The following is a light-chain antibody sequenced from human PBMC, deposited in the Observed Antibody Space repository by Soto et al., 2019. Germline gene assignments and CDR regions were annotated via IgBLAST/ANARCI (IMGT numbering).Light chain of an antibody. J-gene: IGKJ1*01. Sequence: IVLTQSPAPLSEYPGGRAILSCRASQSISDNLAWYQQKPGQAPRLLIYDASTRATGIPVRFSGSGSGTEFTLTISSLQSEDFGVYYCQQNKDWPGTFGQGTKVDIK. CDR3: QQNKDWPGT. CDR1: QSISDN. CDR2: DAS. V-gene: IGKV3-15*01.